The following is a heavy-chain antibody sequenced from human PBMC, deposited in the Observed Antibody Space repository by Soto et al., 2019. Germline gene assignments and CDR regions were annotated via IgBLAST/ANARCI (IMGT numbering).Heavy chain of an antibody. CDR1: GGPIASGGYY. CDR3: ARHARVAPASTGVAFDP. Sequence: SENLSLTCTVSGGPIASGGYYWGWIRQSPEKGLEWIGSVYYGGSTYYNPSLQSRLTMSIDTSKSQFSLNLSSVTAADTAVYFCARHARVAPASTGVAFDPWGQGSLVTVSS. CDR2: VYYGGST. J-gene: IGHJ5*02. D-gene: IGHD2-2*01. V-gene: IGHV4-39*01.